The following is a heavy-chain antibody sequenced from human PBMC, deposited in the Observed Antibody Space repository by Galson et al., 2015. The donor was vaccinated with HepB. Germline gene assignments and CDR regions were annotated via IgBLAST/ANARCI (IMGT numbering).Heavy chain of an antibody. CDR2: ISYDGSNK. CDR3: AKDRGMYSSSWYESVYGMDV. V-gene: IGHV3-30*18. D-gene: IGHD6-13*01. Sequence: SLRLSCAASGFTFSSYGMHWVRQAPGKGLEWVAVISYDGSNKYYADSVKGRFTISRDNSKNTLYLQMNSLRAEDTAVYYCAKDRGMYSSSWYESVYGMDVWGQGTTVTVSS. CDR1: GFTFSSYG. J-gene: IGHJ6*02.